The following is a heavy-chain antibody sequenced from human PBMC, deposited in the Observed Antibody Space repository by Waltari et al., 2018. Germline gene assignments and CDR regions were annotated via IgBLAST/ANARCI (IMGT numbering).Heavy chain of an antibody. CDR2: ISGSGTTI. Sequence: VQLVEAGGTLVQPGESLRLACAASGFRFSDFNMNWVRQAPGKGPECISYISGSGTTIYYADSVKGRFTVSRDNVKNSLYLQMNNLRVEDTAVYYCARVHGKWFNPWGQGTLVTVSS. J-gene: IGHJ5*02. V-gene: IGHV3-48*01. CDR3: ARVHGKWFNP. CDR1: GFRFSDFN.